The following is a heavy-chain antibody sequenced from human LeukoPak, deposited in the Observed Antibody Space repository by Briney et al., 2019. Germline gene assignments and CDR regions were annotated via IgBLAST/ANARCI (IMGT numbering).Heavy chain of an antibody. J-gene: IGHJ4*02. CDR2: IEWDDDK. CDR3: ARTSRSGGGFDC. Sequence: EAGPTLANPTQTLTLTCTFSGFSLSTGTMCVSWIRQPPGKALEWLAFIEWDDDKYYGTSLKTRLTISKDTSKNQVVLTTTNMDPVDTATYYWARTSRSGGGFDCWGQGTLVTVSS. CDR1: GFSLSTGTMC. V-gene: IGHV2-70*01. D-gene: IGHD2-15*01.